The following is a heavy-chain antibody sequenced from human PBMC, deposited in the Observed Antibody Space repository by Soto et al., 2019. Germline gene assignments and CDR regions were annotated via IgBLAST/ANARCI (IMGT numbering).Heavy chain of an antibody. CDR3: ARVSSSSSTIDY. CDR2: ISISSSYT. V-gene: IGHV3-11*06. J-gene: IGHJ4*02. D-gene: IGHD6-6*01. Sequence: RLSCAASGFTFSDYYMSWIRQAPGKGLEWVSYISISSSYTNYADSVKGRFTISRDNAKNSLYLQMNSLRAEDTAVYYCARVSSSSSTIDYWGQGTLVTVSS. CDR1: GFTFSDYY.